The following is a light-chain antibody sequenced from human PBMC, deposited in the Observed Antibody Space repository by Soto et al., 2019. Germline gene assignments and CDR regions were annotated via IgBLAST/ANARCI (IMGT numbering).Light chain of an antibody. CDR1: QTVSRSY. V-gene: IGKV3-20*01. CDR2: AAS. J-gene: IGKJ5*01. CDR3: QQYNNWLIT. Sequence: EIGLTQSPGTLSLSPGERATLSCRASQTVSRSYVAWYQQKPGQAPRLLIYAASSRGTGIPDRFSGSGSGTDFTLTISSLQSEDFAVYYCQQYNNWLITFGQGTRLEI.